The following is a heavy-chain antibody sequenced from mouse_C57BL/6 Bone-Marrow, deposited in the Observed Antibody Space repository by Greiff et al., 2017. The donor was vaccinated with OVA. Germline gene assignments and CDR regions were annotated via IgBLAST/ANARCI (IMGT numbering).Heavy chain of an antibody. CDR1: GFTFSSYA. J-gene: IGHJ2*01. V-gene: IGHV5-4*01. CDR2: ISDGGSYT. D-gene: IGHD2-4*01. Sequence: EVHLVESGGGLVKPGGSLKLSCAASGFTFSSYAMSWVRQTPEKRLEWVATISDGGSYTYYPDNVKGRFTISRDNAKTNLYLQLSHLTSEDTAMYYCARDQGDYDAIDYWGQGTTLTVSS. CDR3: ARDQGDYDAIDY.